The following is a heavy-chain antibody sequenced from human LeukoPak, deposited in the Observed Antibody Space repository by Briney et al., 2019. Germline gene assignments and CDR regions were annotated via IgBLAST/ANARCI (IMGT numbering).Heavy chain of an antibody. CDR2: IYTSGST. D-gene: IGHD2-2*01. J-gene: IGHJ3*02. CDR3: ARESKRSSTSWYAFDI. V-gene: IGHV4-61*02. Sequence: PSQTLSLTCTVSGGSISSGSYYWSWIRQPAGKGLEWIGRIYTSGSTNYNPSLKSRVTMSVDTSKNQFSLKLSSVTAADTAVYYCARESKRSSTSWYAFDIWGQGTMVTVSS. CDR1: GGSISSGSYY.